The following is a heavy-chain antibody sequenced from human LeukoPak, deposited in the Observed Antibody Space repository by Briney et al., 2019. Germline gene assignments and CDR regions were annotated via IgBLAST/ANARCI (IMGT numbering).Heavy chain of an antibody. Sequence: SETLSLTCAVSGGSISSGGYSWSWIRQPPGKGLEWIGYIYHSGSTYHNPSLKSRVTISVDRSKNQFSLKLSSVTAADTAVYYCARAHYYGSGSYANWYFDLWGRGTLVTVSS. D-gene: IGHD3-10*01. CDR1: GGSISSGGYS. CDR3: ARAHYYGSGSYANWYFDL. J-gene: IGHJ2*01. CDR2: IYHSGST. V-gene: IGHV4-30-2*01.